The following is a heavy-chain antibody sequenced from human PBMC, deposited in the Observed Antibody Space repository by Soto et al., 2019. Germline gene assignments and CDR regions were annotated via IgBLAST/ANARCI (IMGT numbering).Heavy chain of an antibody. D-gene: IGHD5-12*01. CDR2: IIPIFGTT. CDR3: ARGNHRWLQLWYFDL. CDR1: GGTFSNYP. J-gene: IGHJ2*01. Sequence: QVQLVQSGAAVKKPGSSVKVSCKASGGTFSNYPISWVRQAPGQGLEWMGGIIPIFGTTNYAQKFQGRVMITADESTSTAYMELSSLRSEDTAVFYCARGNHRWLQLWYFDLWGRGTLVTVSS. V-gene: IGHV1-69*12.